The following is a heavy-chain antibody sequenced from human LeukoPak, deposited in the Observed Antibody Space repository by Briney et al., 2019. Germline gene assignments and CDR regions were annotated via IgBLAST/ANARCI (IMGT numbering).Heavy chain of an antibody. CDR2: INSDGSST. Sequence: GGSLRLSCAASGFTFSSYWMHWVSQAPGKGLVWVSRINSDGSSTSYADSVKGRFTISRDNARNALYLQMNSLRAEDTAVYYCARTYSSGWYFGGQGTLVTVSS. V-gene: IGHV3-74*01. CDR1: GFTFSSYW. D-gene: IGHD6-19*01. CDR3: ARTYSSGWYF. J-gene: IGHJ4*02.